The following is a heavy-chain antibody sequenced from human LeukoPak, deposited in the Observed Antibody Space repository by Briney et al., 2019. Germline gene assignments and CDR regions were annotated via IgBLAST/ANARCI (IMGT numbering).Heavy chain of an antibody. CDR1: GYSFTNYW. CDR2: IYPGDSDT. Sequence: GESLKISCKGSGYSFTNYWIGWVRQMPGRGLEWMGIIYPGDSDTRYSPSFQGQVTISADKSISTAYPQWSSLKASDTAMYYCARPNYYDSSGYSWFDPWGQGTLVTVSS. J-gene: IGHJ5*02. V-gene: IGHV5-51*01. CDR3: ARPNYYDSSGYSWFDP. D-gene: IGHD3-22*01.